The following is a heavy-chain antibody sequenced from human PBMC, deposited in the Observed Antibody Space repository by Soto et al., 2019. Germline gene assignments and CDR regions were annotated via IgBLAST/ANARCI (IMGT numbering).Heavy chain of an antibody. J-gene: IGHJ4*02. Sequence: GASVKVSCKASGYTFTNYGFSWVRQAPGQGLEWMGWISAYNGDTNYPQRLQGRVTMTTDPSTTTAYMELRSLRSDDTAVYYCARTYSKYFSSSEGDYWGQGTQVTVSS. CDR1: GYTFTNYG. CDR3: ARTYSKYFSSSEGDY. D-gene: IGHD6-6*01. CDR2: ISAYNGDT. V-gene: IGHV1-18*01.